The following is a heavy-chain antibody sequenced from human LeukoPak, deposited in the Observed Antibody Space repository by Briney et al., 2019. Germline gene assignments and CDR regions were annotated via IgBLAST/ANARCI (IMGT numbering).Heavy chain of an antibody. J-gene: IGHJ4*02. V-gene: IGHV4-59*08. D-gene: IGHD3-16*02. CDR2: IYYSGST. Sequence: PSETLSLTCTVSGGSISSYYWSWIRQPPGKGLEWIGYIYYSGSTNYNPSLKSRGTISVDTSKNQFSLKLSSVTAADTAVYYCARHTSRDEITFGGVIVLYYFDYWGQGTLVTVSS. CDR3: ARHTSRDEITFGGVIVLYYFDY. CDR1: GGSISSYY.